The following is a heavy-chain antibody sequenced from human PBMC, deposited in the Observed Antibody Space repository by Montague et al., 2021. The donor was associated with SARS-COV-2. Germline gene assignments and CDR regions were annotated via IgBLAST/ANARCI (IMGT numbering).Heavy chain of an antibody. J-gene: IGHJ6*02. Sequence: SETLSLTCTVSGGSISSYYWSWIRQPPGKGLEWIGYIYYSGSTNYNPSLKSRVTISVDTSKNQFSLKLSSVTAADTAVYYCARAGQQRARYYYSGMDVWGQGTTVTVSS. CDR2: IYYSGST. CDR1: GGSISSYY. CDR3: ARAGQQRARYYYSGMDV. V-gene: IGHV4-59*01. D-gene: IGHD6-25*01.